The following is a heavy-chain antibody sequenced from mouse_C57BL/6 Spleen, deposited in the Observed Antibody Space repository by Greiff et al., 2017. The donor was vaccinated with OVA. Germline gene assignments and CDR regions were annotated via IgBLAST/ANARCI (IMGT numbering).Heavy chain of an antibody. Sequence: EVNLVESGGGLVKPGGSLKLSCAASGFTFSDYGMHWVRQAPEKGLEWVAYISSGSSTIYYADTVKGRFTISRDNAKNTLFLQMTSLRSEDTAMYYCARDGYVFAYWGQGTLVTVSA. CDR1: GFTFSDYG. J-gene: IGHJ3*01. V-gene: IGHV5-17*01. D-gene: IGHD2-2*01. CDR3: ARDGYVFAY. CDR2: ISSGSSTI.